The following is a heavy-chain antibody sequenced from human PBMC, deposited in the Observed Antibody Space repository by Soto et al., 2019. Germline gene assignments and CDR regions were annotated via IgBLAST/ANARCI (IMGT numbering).Heavy chain of an antibody. D-gene: IGHD3-22*01. V-gene: IGHV3-30-3*01. CDR3: AREGYYDSRGYPYGIDV. CDR1: GFNFSDYV. CDR2: VSFDGSNE. Sequence: GGSLRLSCAASGFNFSDYVVHWVRQAPGRGLEWMAFVSFDGSNEYYADFVKGRFTISRDNSKNMVYLQLNSLRADDTAVYFCAREGYYDSRGYPYGIDVWGQGTTVTVS. J-gene: IGHJ6*02.